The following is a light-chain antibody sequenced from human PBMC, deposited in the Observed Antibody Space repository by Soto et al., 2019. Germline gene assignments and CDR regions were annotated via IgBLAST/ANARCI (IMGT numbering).Light chain of an antibody. Sequence: QSVLTQPPSASGTPGQRVTISCSGSSSNIGSNYVYWYQQLPGTAPKLLIYRNNQRPSGVPDRFSGSKSGTSASLAISGLRSEDEADYYCEAWDARLSGHVFGTGTKVTVL. CDR3: EAWDARLSGHV. J-gene: IGLJ1*01. CDR2: RNN. V-gene: IGLV1-47*01. CDR1: SSNIGSNY.